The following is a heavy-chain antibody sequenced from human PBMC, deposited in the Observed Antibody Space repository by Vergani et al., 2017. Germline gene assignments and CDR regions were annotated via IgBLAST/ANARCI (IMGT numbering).Heavy chain of an antibody. CDR2: INHSGST. J-gene: IGHJ3*02. CDR3: ARDHYGSGRKDAFDI. D-gene: IGHD3-10*01. V-gene: IGHV4-34*01. Sequence: QVQLQQWGAGLLTPSETLSLTCAVYGGSFSGYYWSWIRQPPGKGLECIGEINHSGSTNYNPSLKSRVTISVDTSKNQFSLQLSSVTAADTAVYYCARDHYGSGRKDAFDIWGQGTMVTVSS. CDR1: GGSFSGYY.